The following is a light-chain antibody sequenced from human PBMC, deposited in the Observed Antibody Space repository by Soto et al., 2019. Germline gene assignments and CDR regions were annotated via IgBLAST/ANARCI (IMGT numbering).Light chain of an antibody. V-gene: IGLV2-18*02. CDR1: SSDIGAHNR. CDR2: DVN. CDR3: SSFTSSNTYV. Sequence: QSVLTQPPSVSGSPGQSVAISCTGTSSDIGAHNRVSWYQQPPGTAPKLMIYDVNNRPSGVPDRFSGSKSGNTASLTISGLQADDEADYYCSSFTSSNTYVFGTGTKVTVL. J-gene: IGLJ1*01.